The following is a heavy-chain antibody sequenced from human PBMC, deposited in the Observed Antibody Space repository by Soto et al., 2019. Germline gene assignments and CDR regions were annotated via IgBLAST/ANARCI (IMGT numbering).Heavy chain of an antibody. Sequence: QVQLVESGGGVVQPGRSLRLSCAASGFTFSSYAMHWVRQAPGKGLEWVAVISYDGSNKYYADSVKGRFTISRDNSKNTXYXXMNSLRAEDTAVYYCARESSFWSGYSNRGSYGMDVWGQGTTVTVSS. D-gene: IGHD3-3*01. CDR2: ISYDGSNK. V-gene: IGHV3-30-3*01. CDR1: GFTFSSYA. J-gene: IGHJ6*02. CDR3: ARESSFWSGYSNRGSYGMDV.